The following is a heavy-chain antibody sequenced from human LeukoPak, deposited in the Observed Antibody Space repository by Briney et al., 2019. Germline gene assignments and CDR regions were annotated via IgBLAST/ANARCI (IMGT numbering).Heavy chain of an antibody. CDR3: ARVGVEQLVRGTHYYYYYMDV. CDR2: IKQDGSEK. CDR1: GFTFSSYW. Sequence: PGGSLRLSCAASGFTFSSYWMSWVRQAPGKGLEWVANIKQDGSEKYYVDSVKGRFTISRDNAKNSLYLQMNSLRAEDTAVYYCARVGVEQLVRGTHYYYYYMDVWGKGTTVTVSS. J-gene: IGHJ6*03. D-gene: IGHD6-6*01. V-gene: IGHV3-7*01.